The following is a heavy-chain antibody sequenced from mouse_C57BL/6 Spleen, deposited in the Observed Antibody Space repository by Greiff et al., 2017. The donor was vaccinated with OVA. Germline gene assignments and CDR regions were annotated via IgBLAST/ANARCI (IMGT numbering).Heavy chain of an antibody. CDR3: AAYGYWFAY. CDR2: IYPGDGDT. D-gene: IGHD2-2*01. J-gene: IGHJ3*01. V-gene: IGHV1-82*01. Sequence: QVQLKESGPELVKPGASVKISCKASGYAFSSSWMNWVKQRPGKGLEWIGRIYPGDGDTNYNGKFKGKATLTADKSSSTAYMQLSSLTSEDSAVYFCAAYGYWFAYWGQGTLVTVSA. CDR1: GYAFSSSW.